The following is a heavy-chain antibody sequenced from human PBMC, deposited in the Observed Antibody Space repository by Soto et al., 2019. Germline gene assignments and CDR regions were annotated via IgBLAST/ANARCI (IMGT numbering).Heavy chain of an antibody. V-gene: IGHV4-59*08. CDR1: GGSISSYY. D-gene: IGHD5-18*01. J-gene: IGHJ4*02. CDR2: IYYSGST. Sequence: QVQLQESGPGLVKPSETLSLTCTVSGGSISSYYWSWIRQPPGKGLEWIGYIYYSGSTNYNPSLTSRVTISVDTSKTQFSLKLSSVTAADTAVYYCARLGYSYGWDYWGQGTLVTVSS. CDR3: ARLGYSYGWDY.